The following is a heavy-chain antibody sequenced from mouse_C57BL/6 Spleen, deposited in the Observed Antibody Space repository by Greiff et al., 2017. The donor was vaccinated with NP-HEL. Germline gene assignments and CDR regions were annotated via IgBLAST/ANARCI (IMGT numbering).Heavy chain of an antibody. CDR2: IYPGSGST. CDR3: ARFYDYDEDFDY. V-gene: IGHV1-55*01. J-gene: IGHJ2*01. CDR1: GYTFTSYW. Sequence: VQLQQPGAELVKPGASVKMSCKASGYTFTSYWITWVKQRPGQGLEWIGDIYPGSGSTNYNEKFKSKATLTVDTSSSTAYMQLSSLTSEDSAVYYCARFYDYDEDFDYWGQGTTLTVSS. D-gene: IGHD2-4*01.